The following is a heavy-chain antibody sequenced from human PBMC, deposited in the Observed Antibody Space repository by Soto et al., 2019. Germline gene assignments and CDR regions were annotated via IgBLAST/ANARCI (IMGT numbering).Heavy chain of an antibody. D-gene: IGHD3-10*01. Sequence: ASVKVSCKASGYTFTTYYMHWVRQAPGQGLEWMGIINPSGGSTSYAQKFQDRVTMTWDTSTSTVYMELRSLRSEDTAVYYCARDYRGFDYWGQGTLVTVSS. J-gene: IGHJ4*02. CDR3: ARDYRGFDY. CDR1: GYTFTTYY. V-gene: IGHV1-46*03. CDR2: INPSGGST.